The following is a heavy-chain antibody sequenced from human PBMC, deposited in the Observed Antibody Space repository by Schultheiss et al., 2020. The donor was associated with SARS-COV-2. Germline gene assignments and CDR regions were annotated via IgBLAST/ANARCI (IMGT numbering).Heavy chain of an antibody. CDR2: IYYSGST. CDR1: GGSISSGGYY. Sequence: SETLSLTCTVSGGSISSGGYYWSWIRQHPGKGLEWIGYIYYSGSTYYNPSLKSRVTISVDTSKNQFSLKLTSVTAADTGVYYCARGGGEAIYQWPRTYYGMDVWGQGTTVTVSS. D-gene: IGHD6-19*01. CDR3: ARGGGEAIYQWPRTYYGMDV. J-gene: IGHJ6*01. V-gene: IGHV4-31*03.